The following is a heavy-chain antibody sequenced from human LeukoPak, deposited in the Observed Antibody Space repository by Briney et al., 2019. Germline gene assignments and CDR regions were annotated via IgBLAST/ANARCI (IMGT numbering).Heavy chain of an antibody. D-gene: IGHD3-10*01. CDR3: ARDYYGSGSYARFDP. Sequence: SETLSLTCTVSGGSISSYYWSWIRQPPGKGLEWIGRIYTSGSTNYNPSLKSRVTMSVDTSKNQFSLKLSSVTAADTAVYYCARDYYGSGSYARFDPWGQGTLVTVSS. CDR2: IYTSGST. J-gene: IGHJ5*02. CDR1: GGSISSYY. V-gene: IGHV4-4*07.